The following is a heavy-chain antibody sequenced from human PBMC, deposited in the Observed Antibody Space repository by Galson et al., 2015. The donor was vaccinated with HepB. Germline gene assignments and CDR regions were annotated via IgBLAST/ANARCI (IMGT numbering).Heavy chain of an antibody. CDR2: IAFDGIDK. CDR3: AKPGRPDRTAYYYGLDV. Sequence: SLRLSCAASGFTFSAYGMHWVRQAPGKGLEWVAVIAFDGIDKYYGDSVKGRFTISRDISKNTLYLEMNSLRAEDTAVYYCAKPGRPDRTAYYYGLDVWGQGTTVTVSS. V-gene: IGHV3-30*18. J-gene: IGHJ6*02. D-gene: IGHD1-14*01. CDR1: GFTFSAYG.